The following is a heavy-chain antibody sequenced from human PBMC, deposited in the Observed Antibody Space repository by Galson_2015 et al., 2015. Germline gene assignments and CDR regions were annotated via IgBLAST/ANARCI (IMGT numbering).Heavy chain of an antibody. D-gene: IGHD6-6*01. Sequence: TLSLTCTVSGGSISSGGYYWSWIRQHPGKGLEWSGYIHYSGSTYSNPSLKSRVTISVDTSKNQFSLKLSSVTAADTAVYYCARGHSIAARPGYFQHWGQGTLVTVSS. CDR2: IHYSGST. CDR3: ARGHSIAARPGYFQH. V-gene: IGHV4-31*03. J-gene: IGHJ1*01. CDR1: GGSISSGGYY.